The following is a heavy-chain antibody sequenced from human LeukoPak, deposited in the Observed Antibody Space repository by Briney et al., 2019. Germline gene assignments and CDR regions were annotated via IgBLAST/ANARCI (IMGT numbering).Heavy chain of an antibody. Sequence: PSETLSLTCTVSGCSISSYYWSWIRQPPGKGLEWIGYIYTSGSTNYNPSLKSRVTISVDTSKNQFSLKLSSVTAADTAVYYCARIYGAPYYYYYMDVWGKGTTVTVSS. CDR3: ARIYGAPYYYYYMDV. D-gene: IGHD1-26*01. CDR1: GCSISSYY. CDR2: IYTSGST. V-gene: IGHV4-4*09. J-gene: IGHJ6*03.